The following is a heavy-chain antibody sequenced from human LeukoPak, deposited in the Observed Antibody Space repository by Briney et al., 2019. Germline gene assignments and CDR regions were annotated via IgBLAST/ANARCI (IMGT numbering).Heavy chain of an antibody. J-gene: IGHJ1*01. CDR1: GDSITTDY. Sequence: SETLSLTCSVSGDSITTDYWSWIRQPPGKGLEWIGYIYRLGNTDYNPSLKSRVTISVDTSKNQLSLNLSSVTAADTAVYYCAGRGKRYFRDWGQGTLVTVSS. V-gene: IGHV4-4*08. CDR3: AGRGKRYFRD. CDR2: IYRLGNT.